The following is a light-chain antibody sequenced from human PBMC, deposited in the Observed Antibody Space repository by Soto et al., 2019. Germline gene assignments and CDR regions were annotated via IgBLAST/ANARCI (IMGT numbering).Light chain of an antibody. Sequence: DIQMTQSPSTVSASVGDRVTITCRASQTIYNWLAWYQQRPGKAPNLLIYKASSLESGVSSRFSGSGFGTEFTLTISSLQPDDFATYYCQHYNSYPYTFGQGTKLEIK. CDR3: QHYNSYPYT. J-gene: IGKJ2*01. V-gene: IGKV1-5*03. CDR2: KAS. CDR1: QTIYNW.